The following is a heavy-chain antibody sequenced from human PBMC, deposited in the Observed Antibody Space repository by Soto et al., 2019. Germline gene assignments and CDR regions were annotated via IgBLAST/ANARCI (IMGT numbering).Heavy chain of an antibody. CDR1: GGSISSYY. Sequence: SETLSLTCTVSGGSISSYYWSWIRQPPGKGLEWIGYIYYSGSTNYNPSLKSRVTISVDTSKNQFSLKLSSVTAADTAVFYCARASIAVAGTFDYWGQGTLVTVSS. J-gene: IGHJ4*02. D-gene: IGHD6-19*01. CDR2: IYYSGST. CDR3: ARASIAVAGTFDY. V-gene: IGHV4-59*08.